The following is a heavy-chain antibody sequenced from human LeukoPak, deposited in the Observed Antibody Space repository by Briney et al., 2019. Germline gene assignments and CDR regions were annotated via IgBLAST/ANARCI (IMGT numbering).Heavy chain of an antibody. Sequence: PGGSLRLSCVASGFTFSSYWMHWVRQAPGKGLVWVSRINSDGYSTSYADSVKGRFTISRDNAKNTVYLQMNSLRAEDTAVYYCARDRWGYSGYDPGWFDPWGQGTLVTVSS. V-gene: IGHV3-74*01. CDR2: INSDGYST. CDR3: ARDRWGYSGYDPGWFDP. J-gene: IGHJ5*02. D-gene: IGHD5-12*01. CDR1: GFTFSSYW.